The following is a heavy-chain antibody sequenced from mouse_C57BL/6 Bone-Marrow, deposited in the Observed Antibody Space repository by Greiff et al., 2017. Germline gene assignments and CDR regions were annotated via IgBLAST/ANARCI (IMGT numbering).Heavy chain of an antibody. Sequence: QVQLQQPGPELVKPGASVKISCKASGYAFSRSWMTWVKQRPGKGLEWIGRIYPGDGDTNYNGKFKGKATLTADKSYSTAYMQLSSLTSEDSAVYFCASWGWFSYWGQGTLVTVSA. CDR1: GYAFSRSW. V-gene: IGHV1-82*01. CDR3: ASWGWFSY. J-gene: IGHJ3*01. D-gene: IGHD4-1*01. CDR2: IYPGDGDT.